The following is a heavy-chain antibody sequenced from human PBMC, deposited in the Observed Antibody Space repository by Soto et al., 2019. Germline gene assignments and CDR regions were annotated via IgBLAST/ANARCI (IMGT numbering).Heavy chain of an antibody. CDR2: IIPVLTIT. V-gene: IGHV1-69*02. D-gene: IGHD2-21*02. CDR3: ARRRYCGADCYKNYYFGMDV. CDR1: GGSFSSYT. J-gene: IGHJ6*02. Sequence: QAQLVQSGAEVKKPGSSVRLSCSTSGGSFSSYTLSWVRQAPGQGLEWMGRIIPVLTITEYAQKFRGRITITAGKSSNTAYMELTSLRPDDTAVYYCARRRYCGADCYKNYYFGMDVWGQGTTGTVSS.